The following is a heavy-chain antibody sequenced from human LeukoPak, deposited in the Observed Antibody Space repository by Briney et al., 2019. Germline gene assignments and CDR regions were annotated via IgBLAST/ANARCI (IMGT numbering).Heavy chain of an antibody. V-gene: IGHV4-59*01. D-gene: IGHD1-26*01. Sequence: SETLSLTCTVSGGSISSYYWSWIRQPPGKGLEWIGYIYYSGSTNYNPSLKSRVTISVDTSKNQFSLKLSSVTAADTAVYYCARGASKNNYYYYYMDVWGKGTTVTVSS. J-gene: IGHJ6*03. CDR2: IYYSGST. CDR3: ARGASKNNYYYYYMDV. CDR1: GGSISSYY.